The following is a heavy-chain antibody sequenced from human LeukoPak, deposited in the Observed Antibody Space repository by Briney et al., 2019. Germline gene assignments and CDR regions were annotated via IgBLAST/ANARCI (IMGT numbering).Heavy chain of an antibody. CDR2: IYYSGGT. CDR1: GGSISSSSYY. V-gene: IGHV4-39*02. J-gene: IGHJ2*01. Sequence: PSETLSLTCTVSGGSISSSSYYWGWIRQPPGKGLEWIGSIYYSGGTYYNPSLKSRVTMSVDTSKNQFSLKLSSVTAADTAVYYCARGGCSGGSCRPHGRPSRVRWYFDLWGRGTLVTVSS. CDR3: ARGGCSGGSCRPHGRPSRVRWYFDL. D-gene: IGHD2-15*01.